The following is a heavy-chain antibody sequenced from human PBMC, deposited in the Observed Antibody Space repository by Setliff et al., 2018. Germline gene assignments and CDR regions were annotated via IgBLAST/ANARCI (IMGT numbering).Heavy chain of an antibody. CDR1: GFTFSRYW. Sequence: PGGSLRLSCVTSGFTFSRYWMSWVRQAPGKGPEWVAHISSGSGIIKYADSVNGRFTVSRDNAKNSLFLQMNSPRAADTAVYYCARGPTIFGAIYYMDVWGKGTTVTVSS. CDR3: ARGPTIFGAIYYMDV. J-gene: IGHJ6*03. D-gene: IGHD3-3*01. V-gene: IGHV3-48*01. CDR2: ISSGSGII.